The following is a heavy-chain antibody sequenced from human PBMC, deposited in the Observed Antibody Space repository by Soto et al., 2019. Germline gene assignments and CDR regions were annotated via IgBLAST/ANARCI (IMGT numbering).Heavy chain of an antibody. V-gene: IGHV1-69*12. Sequence: QVQLVQSGAEVKKPGSSVKVSCKASGGTFSSYAISWVRQAPGQGLEWMGGIIPIFGTANYAQKFQDRVTITADESTSTAYMELSSLRSEDTAVYYCARGYDYLSSGYYYGMDVWGQGTTVTVSS. CDR2: IIPIFGTA. CDR3: ARGYDYLSSGYYYGMDV. D-gene: IGHD5-12*01. J-gene: IGHJ6*02. CDR1: GGTFSSYA.